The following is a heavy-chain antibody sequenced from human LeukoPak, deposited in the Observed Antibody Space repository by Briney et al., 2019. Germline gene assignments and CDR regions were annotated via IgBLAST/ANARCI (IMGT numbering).Heavy chain of an antibody. CDR3: ASGMGYSYRHPQGAFHI. J-gene: IGHJ3*02. D-gene: IGHD3-16*02. CDR2: MSVYNGKT. Sequence: GASVKVSCKGSGSGFTSCGFNWGWQRPGQGLGLVGWMSVYNGKTNDAHSLQGRVTVTADTSTSPAYMELRSLRSQATAVYYCASGMGYSYRHPQGAFHIWGQRTMLTVSS. V-gene: IGHV1-18*01. CDR1: GSGFTSCG.